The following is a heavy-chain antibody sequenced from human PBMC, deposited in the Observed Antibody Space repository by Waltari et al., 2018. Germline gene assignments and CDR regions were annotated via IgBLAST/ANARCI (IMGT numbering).Heavy chain of an antibody. Sequence: EVQLLESGGGLVQPGGSLRLSCAASGFTFSSYAMSWVRQAPGKGLEWDSAISGSGVSTYYAASVKGRFTISRDHSKNTLYLQMNSLRAEDTAVYYCAKDVYSSSWDSFDYWGQGTLVTVSS. J-gene: IGHJ4*02. D-gene: IGHD6-13*01. CDR3: AKDVYSSSWDSFDY. CDR2: ISGSGVST. V-gene: IGHV3-23*01. CDR1: GFTFSSYA.